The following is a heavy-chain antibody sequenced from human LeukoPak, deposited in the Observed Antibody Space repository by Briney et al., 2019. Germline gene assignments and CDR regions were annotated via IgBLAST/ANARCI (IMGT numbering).Heavy chain of an antibody. Sequence: PGGSLRLPCAASGFTFSSYAMHWVRQAPGKGLEWVAVISYDGSNKYYADSVKGRFTISRDNSKNTLYLQMNSLRAEDTAVYYCARDLSPMVRGVTAFDYWGQGTLVTVSS. CDR2: ISYDGSNK. D-gene: IGHD3-10*01. CDR3: ARDLSPMVRGVTAFDY. V-gene: IGHV3-30-3*01. CDR1: GFTFSSYA. J-gene: IGHJ4*02.